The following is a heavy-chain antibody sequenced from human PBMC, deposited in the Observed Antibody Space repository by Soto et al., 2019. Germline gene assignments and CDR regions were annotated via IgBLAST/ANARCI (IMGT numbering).Heavy chain of an antibody. V-gene: IGHV3-30-3*01. CDR3: ARDAGPYYYGSGNGFDP. Sequence: GGSLRLSCAASGFTFSSYAMHWVRQAPGKGLEWVAVISYDGSNKYYADSVKGRFTISRDNSKNTLYLQMNSLRAEDTAVYYCARDAGPYYYGSGNGFDPWGQGTLVTVSS. CDR2: ISYDGSNK. J-gene: IGHJ5*02. CDR1: GFTFSSYA. D-gene: IGHD3-10*01.